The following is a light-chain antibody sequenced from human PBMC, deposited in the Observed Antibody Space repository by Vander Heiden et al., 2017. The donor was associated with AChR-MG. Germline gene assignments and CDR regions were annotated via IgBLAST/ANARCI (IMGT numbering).Light chain of an antibody. V-gene: IGLV1-40*01. CDR3: QSYDTSLSDVWG. CDR2: RNN. J-gene: IGLJ3*02. CDR1: RFNIGAGFD. Sequence: QSMLTQPPSVSGAPGQRVSISCTGNRFNIGAGFDVHWYQQIPGTAPKLLIYRNNTRPSGVPDRFSGSKSGTSASLAITGLQAEDEADYYGQSYDTSLSDVWGCGGGTRLT.